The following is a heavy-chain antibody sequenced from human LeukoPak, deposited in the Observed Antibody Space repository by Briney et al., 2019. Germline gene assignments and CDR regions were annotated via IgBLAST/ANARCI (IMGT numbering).Heavy chain of an antibody. Sequence: PGGSLRLSCAASGFTVSSNYMSWVRQAPGKGLEWVSVIYSGGSTYYADSVKGRFTISRDNSKNTLYLQMNSLRAEDTAVYYCAKEPSTGTTQLDYWGQGTLVTVSS. V-gene: IGHV3-66*01. CDR1: GFTVSSNY. J-gene: IGHJ4*02. CDR3: AKEPSTGTTQLDY. D-gene: IGHD1-1*01. CDR2: IYSGGST.